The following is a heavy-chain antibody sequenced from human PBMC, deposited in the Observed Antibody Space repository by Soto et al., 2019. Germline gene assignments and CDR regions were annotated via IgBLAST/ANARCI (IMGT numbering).Heavy chain of an antibody. V-gene: IGHV4-34*01. J-gene: IGHJ4*02. Sequence: QVQLQQWGAGLLKPSETLSLTCAVYGGSLSGSYWSWIRQPPGTGLEWIGEIHYSGSTYYNPSLKSRVTLSVDTSKNQFSLKLNSVIAAATVVYYCASPGYCSDGTCYPDYWGQGTLVTVSS. D-gene: IGHD2-15*01. CDR3: ASPGYCSDGTCYPDY. CDR1: GGSLSGSY. CDR2: IHYSGST.